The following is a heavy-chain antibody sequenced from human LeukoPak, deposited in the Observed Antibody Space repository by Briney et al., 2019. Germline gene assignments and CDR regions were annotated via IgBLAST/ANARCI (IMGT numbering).Heavy chain of an antibody. Sequence: GGSLRDSSAASGFTFCSYSLYWVRQAPGKGLEWVSSISSSSSYIYYADSVKGRFTISRDNAKNSLYLQMNSLRAEDTAVYYCARGVATYGPDFWGQGTPVTVSS. D-gene: IGHD2-21*01. CDR2: ISSSSSYI. J-gene: IGHJ6*02. V-gene: IGHV3-21*01. CDR1: GFTFCSYS. CDR3: ARGVATYGPDF.